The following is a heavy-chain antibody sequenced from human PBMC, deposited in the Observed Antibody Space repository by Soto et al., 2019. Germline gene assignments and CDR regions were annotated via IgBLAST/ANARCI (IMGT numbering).Heavy chain of an antibody. CDR3: AKSKSSSWYNWFDP. J-gene: IGHJ5*02. CDR1: GYTFTSYA. CDR2: INAGNGNT. D-gene: IGHD6-13*01. V-gene: IGHV1-3*01. Sequence: ASVKVSCKASGYTFTSYAMHWVRQAPGQRLEWMGWINAGNGNTKYSQKFRGRVTITADESTSTAYMELSSLRSEDTAVYYCAKSKSSSWYNWFDPWGQGTLVTVS.